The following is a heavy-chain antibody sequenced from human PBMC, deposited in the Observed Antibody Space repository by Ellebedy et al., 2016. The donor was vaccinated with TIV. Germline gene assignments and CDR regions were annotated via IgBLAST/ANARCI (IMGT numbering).Heavy chain of an antibody. V-gene: IGHV1-18*01. CDR3: ARDFSGDY. J-gene: IGHJ4*02. D-gene: IGHD3-3*01. Sequence: AASVKVSCKTEGYNVTAYGITWVRQAPGQGLEWVGWINTFNGNTNFAQKVQGRVTLTADTSTSTVYMELTNLRSDDTAFYYCARDFSGDYWGQGTLVTVSS. CDR2: INTFNGNT. CDR1: GYNVTAYG.